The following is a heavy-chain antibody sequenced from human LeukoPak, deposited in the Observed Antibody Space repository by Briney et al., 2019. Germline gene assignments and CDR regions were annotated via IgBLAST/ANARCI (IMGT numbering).Heavy chain of an antibody. J-gene: IGHJ3*02. D-gene: IGHD6-13*01. Sequence: GASVKVSCKASGYTFTGYYMHWVRQAPGQGLEWMGWINPNSGGTNYAQKFQGRVTMTRDTSISTAYMELSRLRSDDTAVYYCARESGVGAAAFDAFDIWGQGTMVTVSS. V-gene: IGHV1-2*02. CDR2: INPNSGGT. CDR1: GYTFTGYY. CDR3: ARESGVGAAAFDAFDI.